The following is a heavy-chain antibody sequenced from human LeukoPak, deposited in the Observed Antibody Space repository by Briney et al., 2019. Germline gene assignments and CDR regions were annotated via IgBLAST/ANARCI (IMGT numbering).Heavy chain of an antibody. CDR2: SYYSVST. J-gene: IGHJ2*01. CDR3: ARHGRLGCSSTSCYVWYFDL. V-gene: IGHV4-59*08. Sequence: SETLSLTCTVSGGSISSYYWSWIRQPPGKGLEWIGYSYYSVSTNYNPSLKSRVTISVDTSKNQFSLKLSSVTAADTAVYYCARHGRLGCSSTSCYVWYFDLWGRGTLVTVSS. CDR1: GGSISSYY. D-gene: IGHD2-2*01.